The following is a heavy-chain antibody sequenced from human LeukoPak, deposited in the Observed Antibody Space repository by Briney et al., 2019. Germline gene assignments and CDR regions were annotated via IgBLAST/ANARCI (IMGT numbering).Heavy chain of an antibody. V-gene: IGHV4-59*11. CDR2: IYYSGSA. CDR3: ARTYYYGSGSYYNEGWGFDY. D-gene: IGHD3-10*01. Sequence: SETLSLTCTVSGGSISSHYWSWIRQPPGKGLEWIGYIYYSGSANYNPSLKSRVTISVDTSKNQFSLKLSSVTAADTAVYYCARTYYYGSGSYYNEGWGFDYWGQGTLVTVSS. CDR1: GGSISSHY. J-gene: IGHJ4*02.